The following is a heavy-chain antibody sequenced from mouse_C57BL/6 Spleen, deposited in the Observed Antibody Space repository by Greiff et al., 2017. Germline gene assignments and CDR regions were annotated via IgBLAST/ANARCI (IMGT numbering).Heavy chain of an antibody. J-gene: IGHJ4*01. D-gene: IGHD3-2*02. CDR3: ARQLRPSMDY. CDR2: IYPGDGDT. CDR1: GYAFSSSW. Sequence: VMLVESGPELVKPGASVKISCKASGYAFSSSWMNWVKQRPGKGLEWIGRIYPGDGDTNYNGKFKGKATLTADKSSSTAYMQLSSLTSEDSAVYFCARQLRPSMDYWGQGTSVTVSS. V-gene: IGHV1-82*01.